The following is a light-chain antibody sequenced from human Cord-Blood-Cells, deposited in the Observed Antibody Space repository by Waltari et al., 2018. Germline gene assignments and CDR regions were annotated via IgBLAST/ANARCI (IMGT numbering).Light chain of an antibody. J-gene: IGLJ3*02. V-gene: IGLV2-14*01. CDR3: SSYTSSSTRV. CDR1: SSDVGGYNY. CDR2: EVS. Sequence: QSALTQPASVSGSPGQSITISCTGTSSDVGGYNYVSWYQQHPRKAPKLMIYEVSKRPSGVSNRCSGSKSGNTASLTISGLQAEDEADYYCSSYTSSSTRVFGGGTKLTVL.